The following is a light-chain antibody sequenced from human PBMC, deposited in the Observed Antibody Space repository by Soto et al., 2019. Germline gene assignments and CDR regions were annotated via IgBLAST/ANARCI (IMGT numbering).Light chain of an antibody. CDR3: GSWDSSLSAYV. CDR1: SSNIGGNS. V-gene: IGLV1-51*01. Sequence: QSVLTQPPSVSAAPGQKVTSSCSGSSSNIGGNSVSWYQQLPGTAPKLLLYDDNKRPSGIPDRFSGSKSGTSATLGITGFQTGDEADYYCGSWDSSLSAYVFGTGTKVTVL. CDR2: DDN. J-gene: IGLJ1*01.